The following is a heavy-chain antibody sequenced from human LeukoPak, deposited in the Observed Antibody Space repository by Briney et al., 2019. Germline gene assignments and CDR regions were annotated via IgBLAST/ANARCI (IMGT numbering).Heavy chain of an antibody. D-gene: IGHD3-9*01. CDR1: GFTFDDYG. Sequence: GGSLRLSCAASGFTFDDYGMSWDPPAPGKGLEWVSDINWNGGSTGYADSVKGRFTISRDNAKNSLYLQMNTLRAEDTALYYCARDFQGYSYYDILTGIDYWGQGTLVTVSS. V-gene: IGHV3-20*04. CDR3: ARDFQGYSYYDILTGIDY. CDR2: INWNGGST. J-gene: IGHJ4*02.